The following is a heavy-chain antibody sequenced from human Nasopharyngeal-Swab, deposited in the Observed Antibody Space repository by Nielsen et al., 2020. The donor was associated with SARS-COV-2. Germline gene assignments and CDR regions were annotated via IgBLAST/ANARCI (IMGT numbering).Heavy chain of an antibody. CDR3: VKGAAAYYYGMDV. CDR2: ISYDGSNK. Sequence: GESLKISCAASGFTFSSYGMHWVRQAPGKGLEWVAVISYDGSNKYYADSVKGRFTISRDNSKNTLYLQMSSLRAEDTAVYYCVKGAAAYYYGMDVWGQGTTVTVSS. V-gene: IGHV3-30*18. D-gene: IGHD2-2*01. CDR1: GFTFSSYG. J-gene: IGHJ6*02.